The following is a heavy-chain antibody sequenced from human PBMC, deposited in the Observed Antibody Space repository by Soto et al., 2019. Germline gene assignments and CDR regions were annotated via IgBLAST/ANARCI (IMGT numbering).Heavy chain of an antibody. D-gene: IGHD6-13*01. Sequence: GGSLRLSCAASGFTLGDYEMSWIRQAPGKGLEWVSFLSRSGNTIYYADSVKGRFSISRDNAKNSVFLKMKSLRVEDTAAYFCERRTRWYEAHPFDICGQGTVVTVS. CDR1: GFTLGDYE. CDR2: LSRSGNTI. CDR3: ERRTRWYEAHPFDI. V-gene: IGHV3-11*01. J-gene: IGHJ3*02.